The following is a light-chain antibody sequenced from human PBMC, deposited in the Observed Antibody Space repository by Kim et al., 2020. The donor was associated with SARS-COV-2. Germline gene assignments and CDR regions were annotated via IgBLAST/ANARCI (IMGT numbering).Light chain of an antibody. CDR3: QQYNNWRWT. V-gene: IGKV3-15*01. CDR2: GAS. CDR1: QTVSSN. Sequence: SVSPGERATLSCRASQTVSSNLAWYQQKPGQAPRLLIHGASTRATGIPARFSGSGSGTEFTLTISSLQSEDFAVYYCQQYNNWRWTFGQGTKVEI. J-gene: IGKJ1*01.